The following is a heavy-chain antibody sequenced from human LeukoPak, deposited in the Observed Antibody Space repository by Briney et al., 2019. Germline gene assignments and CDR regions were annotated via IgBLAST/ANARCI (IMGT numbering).Heavy chain of an antibody. V-gene: IGHV3-30*03. CDR3: AREKTVMVSREFDY. J-gene: IGHJ4*02. D-gene: IGHD5-18*01. CDR1: GFTFSSYG. CDR2: ISYDGRSK. Sequence: GRSLRLSCAASGFTFSSYGMHWVRQDPGKGLERVAVISYDGRSKYYADSVKGRFTISRDNSKSTLNLQMNSLRAEDTAVYYCAREKTVMVSREFDYWGQGTLVIVSS.